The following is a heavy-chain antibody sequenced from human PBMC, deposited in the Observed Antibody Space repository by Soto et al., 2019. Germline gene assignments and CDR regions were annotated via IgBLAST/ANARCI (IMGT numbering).Heavy chain of an antibody. CDR3: AKRRGASGHFDY. Sequence: GGSLRLSCAASGFTFSSYAMGWVRQGPGKGREWVAVVSMGGSTHYADSVRGRFTISRDNSKNTLSLQMNSLTAEDTAVYFCAKRRGASGHFDYWGQGALVTVSS. J-gene: IGHJ4*02. CDR1: GFTFSSYA. V-gene: IGHV3-23*01. D-gene: IGHD1-26*01. CDR2: VSMGGST.